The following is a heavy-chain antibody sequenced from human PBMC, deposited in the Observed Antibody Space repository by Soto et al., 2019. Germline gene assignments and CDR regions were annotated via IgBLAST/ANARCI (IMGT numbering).Heavy chain of an antibody. D-gene: IGHD6-19*01. CDR1: GFTFSNAW. V-gene: IGHV3-15*07. CDR3: TTDKPYGSGWFS. J-gene: IGHJ4*02. Sequence: EVQLVESGGGLVKPGGSLRLSCAASGFTFSNAWMNWVRQAPGKGLEWVGRIKSKTDGGTTDYAAPVKGRFTISRDDSKNTLYLQMNSLKTEATAVYYCTTDKPYGSGWFSWGQGTLVTVSS. CDR2: IKSKTDGGTT.